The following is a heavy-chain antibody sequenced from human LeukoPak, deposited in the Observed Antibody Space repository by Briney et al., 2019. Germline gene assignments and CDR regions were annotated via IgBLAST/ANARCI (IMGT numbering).Heavy chain of an antibody. D-gene: IGHD3-10*01. CDR3: ARDRRYYGSGSLGGFDY. CDR1: GFTFRSYA. J-gene: IGHJ4*02. V-gene: IGHV3-30*04. CDR2: ISYDGSNK. Sequence: PGGSLRLSCAASGFTFRSYAMHWVRQAPGKGLEWVAVISYDGSNKYYADSVKGRFTISRDDSKNTLYLQVNSLRAEDTAVYYRARDRRYYGSGSLGGFDYWGQGTLVTVSS.